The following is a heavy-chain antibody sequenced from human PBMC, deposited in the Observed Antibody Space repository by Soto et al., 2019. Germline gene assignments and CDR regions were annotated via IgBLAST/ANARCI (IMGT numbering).Heavy chain of an antibody. J-gene: IGHJ1*01. CDR2: IIPIFGTA. V-gene: IGHV1-69*12. CDR3: ARAYLRYYDSPAFQH. CDR1: GGTFSSYA. Sequence: QVQLVQSGAEVKKPGSSVKVSCKASGGTFSSYAISWVRQAPGQGLEWMGGIIPIFGTANYAQKFQGRVTITADESTSTAYMELSSLRTADTAVYYCARAYLRYYDSPAFQHWGQGTLVTVSS. D-gene: IGHD3-22*01.